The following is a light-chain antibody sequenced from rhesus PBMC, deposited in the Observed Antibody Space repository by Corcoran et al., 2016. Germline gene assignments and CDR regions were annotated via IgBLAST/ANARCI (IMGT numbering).Light chain of an antibody. J-gene: IGKJ4*01. Sequence: DIQMTQSPSSLSASVGDRVTITCRASQGIRKLITWYQQKPGKAPKLLIYDASTLQSGVPSRFSGSGSGTVFSLTLISLHPEDFATYYYLQCNSDPLSFGEGTKVEIK. V-gene: IGKV1-43*02. CDR1: QGIRKL. CDR2: DAS. CDR3: LQCNSDPLS.